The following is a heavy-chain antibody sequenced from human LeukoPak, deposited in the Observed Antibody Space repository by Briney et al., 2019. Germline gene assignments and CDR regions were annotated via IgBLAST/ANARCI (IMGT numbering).Heavy chain of an antibody. D-gene: IGHD6-19*01. CDR3: AKDRTSSGWYQDWFDP. Sequence: GGSLRLSCAASGFTFSSYAMSWVRQAPGKGLEWVSAISGRGGSTYYADSVKGRFTISKDNSKNTLYLQMNSLRAEDTAVYYCAKDRTSSGWYQDWFDPWGQGTLVTVSS. V-gene: IGHV3-23*01. CDR2: ISGRGGST. J-gene: IGHJ5*02. CDR1: GFTFSSYA.